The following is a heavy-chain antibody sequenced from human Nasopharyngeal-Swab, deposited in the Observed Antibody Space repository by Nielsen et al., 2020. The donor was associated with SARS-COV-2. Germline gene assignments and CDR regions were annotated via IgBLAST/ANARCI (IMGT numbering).Heavy chain of an antibody. CDR2: INPTTGGT. CDR1: TSTFNAYY. CDR3: TRALSGVYDF. J-gene: IGHJ4*02. D-gene: IGHD2-15*01. Sequence: ASVKVSCKASTSTFNAYYIHWVRQAPGQGLEWMGRINPTTGGTLYTQTFEGRVTMTTDTSTSTTYMELRGLTSDDTAVYYCTRALSGVYDFWGQGALVTVSS. V-gene: IGHV1-2*06.